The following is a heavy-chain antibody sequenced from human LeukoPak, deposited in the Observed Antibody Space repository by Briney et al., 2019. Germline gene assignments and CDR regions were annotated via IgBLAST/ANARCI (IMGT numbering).Heavy chain of an antibody. J-gene: IGHJ4*02. CDR2: IYYGGST. Sequence: SETLSLTCTVSGGSISSYDWSWIRQAPGKGLEWVGYIYYGGSTNYNPSLKSRVTISVDTSENQFFLKLRSVTAADTAVYYCARAQYSSTSNDYWGQGTLVTVSS. D-gene: IGHD6-13*01. CDR3: ARAQYSSTSNDY. CDR1: GGSISSYD. V-gene: IGHV4-59*01.